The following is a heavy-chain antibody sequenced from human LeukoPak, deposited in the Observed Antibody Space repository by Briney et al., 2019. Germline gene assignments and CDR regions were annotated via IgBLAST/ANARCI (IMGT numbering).Heavy chain of an antibody. V-gene: IGHV3-23*01. Sequence: GGSLRLSCAASGFAFSTYAMSWVRQPPGEGLEWVSGISANGENTYYADSVRGRFTISRDNSKNTLYLQMSSLRAEDTAIYYCAKSNLVRGVTGSDSWGQGSLVTVSS. J-gene: IGHJ5*01. D-gene: IGHD3-10*01. CDR3: AKSNLVRGVTGSDS. CDR1: GFAFSTYA. CDR2: ISANGENT.